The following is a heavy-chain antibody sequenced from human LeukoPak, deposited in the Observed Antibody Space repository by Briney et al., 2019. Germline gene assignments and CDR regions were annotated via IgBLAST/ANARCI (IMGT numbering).Heavy chain of an antibody. CDR3: ATRDQSRTFLVPLDS. D-gene: IGHD3-3*02. Sequence: SETLSLTCAVYGVSISSGNWRTWVRQPPGKGLEWIGETHRSGDTKYNPSLNGRVTISMDNSKNQLSLNLISVTAADTAMYYCATRDQSRTFLVPLDSWGQGTLVTVSS. J-gene: IGHJ4*02. CDR1: GVSISSGNW. CDR2: THRSGDT. V-gene: IGHV4/OR15-8*02.